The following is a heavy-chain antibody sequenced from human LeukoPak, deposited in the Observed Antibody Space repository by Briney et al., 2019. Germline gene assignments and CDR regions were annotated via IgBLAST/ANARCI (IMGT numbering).Heavy chain of an antibody. D-gene: IGHD3-22*01. CDR3: ASQPYYYDSSGYSRAEDY. CDR2: IIPISGTA. J-gene: IGHJ4*02. Sequence: SVKVSCKASGGTFSSYAISWVRQAPGQGLEWMGGIIPISGTANYAQKFQGRVTITTDESTSTAYMELSSLRSEDTAVYYCASQPYYYDSSGYSRAEDYWGQGTLVTVSS. V-gene: IGHV1-69*05. CDR1: GGTFSSYA.